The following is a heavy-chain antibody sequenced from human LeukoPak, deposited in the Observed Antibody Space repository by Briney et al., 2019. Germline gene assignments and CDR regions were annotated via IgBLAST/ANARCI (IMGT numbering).Heavy chain of an antibody. V-gene: IGHV3-23*01. CDR1: GFTLGNYA. D-gene: IGHD3-22*01. Sequence: GGSLRLSCAASGFTLGNYAMSWVRQTPGKGLEWVSVTSGSGQITSHAESVKGRFTISRDNAKNSLYLQMNNLRVEDTAVYYCAAGRGWLIDYWGQGTLVTVSS. CDR2: TSGSGQIT. CDR3: AAGRGWLIDY. J-gene: IGHJ4*02.